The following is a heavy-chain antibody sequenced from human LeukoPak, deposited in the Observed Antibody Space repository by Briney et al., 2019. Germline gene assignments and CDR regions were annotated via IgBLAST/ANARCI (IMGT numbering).Heavy chain of an antibody. D-gene: IGHD6-13*01. CDR3: ARGALGSRIAAAGTVAFDI. CDR1: GGTFSSYG. CDR2: IIPIFGKA. V-gene: IGHV1-69*06. Sequence: SVKVSCKASGGTFSSYGISWVRQAPGQGLEWMGGIIPIFGKAKYAQKFQGRVTITADKSTSTAYMELRSLRSDDTAVYYCARGALGSRIAAAGTVAFDIWGQGTMVTVSS. J-gene: IGHJ3*02.